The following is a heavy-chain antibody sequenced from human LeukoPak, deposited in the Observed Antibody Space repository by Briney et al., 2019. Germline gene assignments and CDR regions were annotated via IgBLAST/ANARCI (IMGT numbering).Heavy chain of an antibody. CDR2: IYYSGST. CDR1: GGSISGYY. D-gene: IGHD4/OR15-4a*01. V-gene: IGHV4-59*01. CDR3: ARMGAIAGASANPDY. J-gene: IGHJ4*02. Sequence: SETLSLTCTVSGGSISGYYWSWIRQPPGKGLEWIGYIYYSGSTDYDPSLKSRVTMSVDTSKNQFSLKLSSVTAADTAVYYCARMGAIAGASANPDYWGQGTLVTVSS.